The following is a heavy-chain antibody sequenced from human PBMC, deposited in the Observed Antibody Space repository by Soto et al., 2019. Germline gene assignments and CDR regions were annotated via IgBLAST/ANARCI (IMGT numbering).Heavy chain of an antibody. Sequence: SETLSLTCTVSGGSISTYYWSWIRQAPGKGLEWIGYIHYSGSTNYNPSLKSRLTISVDTSNNQLSLRLTPVTAADTAVYYCARDLRRPSGATTNWFDPWGQGTLVTVSS. CDR3: ARDLRRPSGATTNWFDP. V-gene: IGHV4-59*01. CDR2: IHYSGST. CDR1: GGSISTYY. J-gene: IGHJ5*02. D-gene: IGHD5-12*01.